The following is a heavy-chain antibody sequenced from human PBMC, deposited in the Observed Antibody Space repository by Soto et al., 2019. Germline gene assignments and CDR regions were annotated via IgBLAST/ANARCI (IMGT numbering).Heavy chain of an antibody. D-gene: IGHD3-16*01. V-gene: IGHV3-30*18. CDR1: GFTFSNYG. CDR2: IRNDGSNE. CDR3: AKGPAGGDTHRSADY. Sequence: PGGSLRLSCAASGFTFSNYGMHWVRQAPGKGLEWVAVIRNDGSNEYYADSVKGRFTISRDNPKHTLYLQMNSLRAEDTAVYYCAKGPAGGDTHRSADYWGQGALVTVS. J-gene: IGHJ4*02.